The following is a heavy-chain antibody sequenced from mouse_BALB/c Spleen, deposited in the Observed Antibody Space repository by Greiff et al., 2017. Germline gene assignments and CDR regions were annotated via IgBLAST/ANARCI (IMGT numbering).Heavy chain of an antibody. V-gene: IGHV1-53*01. CDR1: GYTFTSYY. CDR2: INPSNGGT. CDR3: ARSYDPWFAY. Sequence: QVHVKQSGAELVKPGASVKLSCKASGYTFTSYYMYWVKQRPGQGLEWIGEINPSNGGTNFNEKFKSKATLTVDKSSSTAYMQLSRLTSEDSAVYFCARSYDPWFAYWGQGTLVTVSA. J-gene: IGHJ3*01. D-gene: IGHD2-3*01.